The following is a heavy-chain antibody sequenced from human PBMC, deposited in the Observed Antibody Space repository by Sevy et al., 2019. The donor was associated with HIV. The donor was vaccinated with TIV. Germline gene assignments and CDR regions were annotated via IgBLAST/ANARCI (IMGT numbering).Heavy chain of an antibody. CDR2: INPNSGGT. J-gene: IGHJ4*02. D-gene: IGHD3-22*01. Sequence: ASVKVSCKASGYTFTGYYMHWVRQAPGQGLEWMGWINPNSGGTNYAQKFQSRVTMTRDTSISTAYMELSRLRSDDTAVYYCARSGRTYYYDSSGYYYAYDYWGQGTLVTVSS. CDR3: ARSGRTYYYDSSGYYYAYDY. CDR1: GYTFTGYY. V-gene: IGHV1-2*02.